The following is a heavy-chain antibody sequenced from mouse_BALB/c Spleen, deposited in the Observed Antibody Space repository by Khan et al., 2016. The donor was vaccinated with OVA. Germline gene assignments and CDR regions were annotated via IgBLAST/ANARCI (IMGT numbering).Heavy chain of an antibody. CDR3: ARGGYGGFAY. V-gene: IGHV1-85*01. Sequence: QVQLQQSGAELVKPGASVKLSCKASGYTFTSYDINWVRQRPEQGLEWIGWIFHGDGGTKYNETFKDKATLTTDTSSSQAYMQLSRLTAEDSAVYFCARGGYGGFAYWGQGTLVTVSA. J-gene: IGHJ3*01. D-gene: IGHD2-14*01. CDR2: IFHGDGGT. CDR1: GYTFTSYD.